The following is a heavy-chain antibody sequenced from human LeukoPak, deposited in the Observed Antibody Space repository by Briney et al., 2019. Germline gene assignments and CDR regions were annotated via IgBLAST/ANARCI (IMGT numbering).Heavy chain of an antibody. D-gene: IGHD2-21*02. J-gene: IGHJ4*02. CDR1: GFTFSSYW. CDR2: ISSSGSTI. Sequence: GGSLRLSCAASGFTFSSYWMHWVRQAPGKGLEWVSYISSSGSTIYYADSVKGRFTISRDNAKNSLYLQMNSLRAEDTAVYYCARDLASCAGDCYSDGFDYWGQGALVTVSS. CDR3: ARDLASCAGDCYSDGFDY. V-gene: IGHV3-48*04.